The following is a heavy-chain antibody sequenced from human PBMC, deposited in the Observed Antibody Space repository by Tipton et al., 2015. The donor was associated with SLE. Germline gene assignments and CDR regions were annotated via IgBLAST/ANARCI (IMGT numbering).Heavy chain of an antibody. CDR1: GGAFSSYH. J-gene: IGHJ3*01. CDR3: AREHFNIDSGGNSAAFDV. Sequence: QLVQSGAEVKKPGSSVKVSCKVSGGAFSSYHISWVRQAPGQGLEWMGGIIPLYGTVTYAQKFQGRVAITTDESTRTAYMELSSLESEDTAVYFCAREHFNIDSGGNSAAFDVWGQGTVVIVSA. D-gene: IGHD4-23*01. CDR2: IIPLYGTV. V-gene: IGHV1-69*05.